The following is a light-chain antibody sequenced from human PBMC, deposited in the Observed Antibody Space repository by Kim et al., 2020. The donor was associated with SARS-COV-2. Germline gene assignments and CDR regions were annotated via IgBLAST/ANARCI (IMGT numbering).Light chain of an antibody. CDR1: SSDVGAYNY. Sequence: GQSITIPCTGTSSDVGAYNYVSWYQQHPGRAPKLMIYDVTNRLSGVSNRFSGSKSGNTASLTISGLQAEDEADYYCSSYTGSDTLIFGGGTQLTVL. V-gene: IGLV2-14*03. CDR2: DVT. CDR3: SSYTGSDTLI. J-gene: IGLJ2*01.